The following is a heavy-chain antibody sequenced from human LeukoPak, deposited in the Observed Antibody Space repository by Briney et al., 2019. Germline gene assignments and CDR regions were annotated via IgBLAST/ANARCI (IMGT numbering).Heavy chain of an antibody. CDR2: IYYSGST. CDR1: GGSISSYY. D-gene: IGHD3-10*01. J-gene: IGHJ4*02. Sequence: NPSETLSLTCTVSGGSISSYYWSWIRQPAGKGLEWIGYIYYSGSTYYNPSLKSRVTISVDTSKNQFSLKLSSVTAADTAVYYCARVGSPHYYGSGSHDYWGQGTLVTVSS. V-gene: IGHV4-59*06. CDR3: ARVGSPHYYGSGSHDY.